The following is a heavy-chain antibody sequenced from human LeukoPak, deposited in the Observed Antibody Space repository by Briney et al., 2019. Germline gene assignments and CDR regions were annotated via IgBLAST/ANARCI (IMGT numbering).Heavy chain of an antibody. CDR3: ARVSTYYYDSSGYYYDY. D-gene: IGHD3-22*01. V-gene: IGHV3-66*02. CDR2: IYSGGST. J-gene: IGHJ4*02. CDR1: GFTVSSNY. Sequence: GGSLRLSCAASGFTVSSNYMSWVRQAPGKGLEWVSVIYSGGSTYYADSVKGRFTISRDNSKNTLYLQMISLRAGDTAVYYCARVSTYYYDSSGYYYDYWGQGTLVTVSS.